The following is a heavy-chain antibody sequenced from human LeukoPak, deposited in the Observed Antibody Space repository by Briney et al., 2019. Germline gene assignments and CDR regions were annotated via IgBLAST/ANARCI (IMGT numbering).Heavy chain of an antibody. CDR3: ARVPTILGDSAYYFDY. Sequence: GGSLRLSCAASGFTFSSYAMHWVRQAPGKGLEWVAVISYDGSNKYYADSVKGRFTISRDNSKNTLYLQMNSLRAEDTAVCYCARVPTILGDSAYYFDYWGQGTLVTVSS. CDR2: ISYDGSNK. D-gene: IGHD2-21*02. V-gene: IGHV3-30-3*01. CDR1: GFTFSSYA. J-gene: IGHJ4*02.